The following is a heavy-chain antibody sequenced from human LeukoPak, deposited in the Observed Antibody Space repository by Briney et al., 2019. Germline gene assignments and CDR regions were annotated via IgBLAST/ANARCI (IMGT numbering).Heavy chain of an antibody. CDR1: GFTFRSYE. Sequence: QSGXXLRLSCAASGFTFRSYEMNWVRQAPGKGLEWVSYISRSGSSIFYADSVKGRFTIFRDNGQNSLYLQMSSLRAEDTAVYYCATESSRSSAYWGQGTLVTVSS. D-gene: IGHD6-6*01. CDR2: ISRSGSSI. V-gene: IGHV3-48*03. J-gene: IGHJ4*02. CDR3: ATESSRSSAY.